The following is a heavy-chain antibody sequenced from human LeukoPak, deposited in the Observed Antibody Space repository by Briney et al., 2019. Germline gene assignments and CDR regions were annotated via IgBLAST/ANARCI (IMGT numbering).Heavy chain of an antibody. V-gene: IGHV3-48*01. CDR3: ARVHAAYPFDY. Sequence: PGGSLRLSCAASGFTFSSYSMNWVRQAPGKGLEWVSYISTGSSTIYYADSVKGRFTISRDNAKNSLYLQMNSLRAEDTAVYYCARVHAAYPFDYWGQGTLVTVPS. D-gene: IGHD2-15*01. CDR2: ISTGSSTI. CDR1: GFTFSSYS. J-gene: IGHJ4*02.